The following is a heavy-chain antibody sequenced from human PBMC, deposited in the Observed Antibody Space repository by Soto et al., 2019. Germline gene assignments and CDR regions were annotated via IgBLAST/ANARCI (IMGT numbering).Heavy chain of an antibody. CDR2: IKQDGSEK. D-gene: IGHD6-19*01. V-gene: IGHV3-7*01. Sequence: GGSLRLSCAASGFTFSSYWMSWVRQAPGKGLEWVANIKQDGSEKYYVDSVKGRFTISRDNAKNSLYLQMNSLRAEDTAVYYCAREIPRWSGWSWDAFDIWGQGTMVTVSS. CDR3: AREIPRWSGWSWDAFDI. CDR1: GFTFSSYW. J-gene: IGHJ3*02.